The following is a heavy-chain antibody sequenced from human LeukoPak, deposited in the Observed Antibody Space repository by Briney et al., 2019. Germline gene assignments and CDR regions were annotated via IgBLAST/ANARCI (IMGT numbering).Heavy chain of an antibody. V-gene: IGHV1-18*01. CDR3: ARALYGSGVYYFDY. Sequence: ASVKVSCKASGYTFTSYGISWVRQAPGQGLEWMGWISAYNGNTNYAQKLQGRVTMTTDTSTSTAYMELRSLRSDDTAVYYCARALYGSGVYYFDYWGQGTLVTVSS. J-gene: IGHJ4*02. CDR2: ISAYNGNT. D-gene: IGHD3-10*01. CDR1: GYTFTSYG.